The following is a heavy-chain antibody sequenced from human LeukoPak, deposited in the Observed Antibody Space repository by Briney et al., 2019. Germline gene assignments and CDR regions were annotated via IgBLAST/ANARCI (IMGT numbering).Heavy chain of an antibody. CDR2: INPSGGST. CDR1: GYTFTSYY. Sequence: ASVKVSCKASGYTFTSYYMHWVRQAPGQGLEWMGIINPSGGSTSYAQKFQGRVTMTRDMSASTVYMELSSLRSEDTAVYYCARAPFYGGNFRLFQHWGQGTLVTVSS. V-gene: IGHV1-46*01. D-gene: IGHD4-23*01. CDR3: ARAPFYGGNFRLFQH. J-gene: IGHJ1*01.